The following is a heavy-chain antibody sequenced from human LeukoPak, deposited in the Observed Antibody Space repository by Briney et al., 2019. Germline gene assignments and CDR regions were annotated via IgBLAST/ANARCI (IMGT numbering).Heavy chain of an antibody. CDR3: ANIVVVPAAIRRVHYYYMDV. J-gene: IGHJ6*03. D-gene: IGHD2-2*02. CDR2: INHSGST. V-gene: IGHV4-34*01. CDR1: GGSFSGYY. Sequence: SETLSLTCAVYGGSFSGYYWSWLRQPPGKGLEWIGEINHSGSTNYNPSLKSRVTISVDTSKNQFSLKLSSVTAADTAVYYCANIVVVPAAIRRVHYYYMDVWGKGTTVTISS.